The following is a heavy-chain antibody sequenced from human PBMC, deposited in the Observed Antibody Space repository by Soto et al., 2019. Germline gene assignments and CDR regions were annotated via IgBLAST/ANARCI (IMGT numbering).Heavy chain of an antibody. V-gene: IGHV3-21*01. Sequence: GGSLRLSCAASGFTFSSYSMNWVRQAPGKGLEWVSSISSSSSYIYYAGSVKGRFTISRDNAKNSLYLQMNSLRAEDTAVYYCARDRGYYDTREYAFDIWGQGTMVTVSS. D-gene: IGHD3-22*01. CDR3: ARDRGYYDTREYAFDI. J-gene: IGHJ3*02. CDR2: ISSSSSYI. CDR1: GFTFSSYS.